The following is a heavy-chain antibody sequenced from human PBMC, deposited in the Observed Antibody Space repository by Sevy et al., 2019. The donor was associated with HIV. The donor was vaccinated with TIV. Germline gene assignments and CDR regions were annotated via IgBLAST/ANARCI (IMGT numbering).Heavy chain of an antibody. CDR1: GFTFRRNS. V-gene: IGHV3-48*01. CDR2: INTLSDTI. CDR3: ARDASVAAYYFDF. J-gene: IGHJ4*02. D-gene: IGHD6-19*01. Sequence: GGSLRLSCTASGFTFRRNSMNWVRQAPGKGLEWLAYINTLSDTIKYADSVKGRFTISRTNAKNSLYLQMNSLRVEDTAVYYCARDASVAAYYFDFWGQGTLVTVSS.